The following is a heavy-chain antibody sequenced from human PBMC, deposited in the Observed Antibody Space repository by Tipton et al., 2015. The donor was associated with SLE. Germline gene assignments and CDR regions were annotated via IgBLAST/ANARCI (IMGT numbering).Heavy chain of an antibody. CDR1: GGSISSGGYY. D-gene: IGHD2-21*01. Sequence: TLSLTCTVSGGSISSGGYYWSWIRQHPGKGLEWIGYIYYSGSTYYNPSLKSRVTISVDTSKNQFSLKLSSVTAADTAVYYCARDSCGGDCYGYSYVDDWEKRTPATVSS. CDR2: IYYSGST. CDR3: ARDSCGGDCYGYSYVDD. J-gene: IGHJ6*01. V-gene: IGHV4-31*03.